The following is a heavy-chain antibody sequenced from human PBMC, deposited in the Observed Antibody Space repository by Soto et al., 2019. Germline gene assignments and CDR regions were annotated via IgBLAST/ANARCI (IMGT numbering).Heavy chain of an antibody. CDR1: GFTFSTYG. CDR2: IRDDGSNK. Sequence: PGGSLRLSCAASGFTFSTYGMHWVRQAPGKGLEWVAAIRDDGSNKYYADSVEGRFTISRDNSKNTVYLQMNSLRAEDTAVYYCARDDYGGGIPFDIWGQGTMVTVSS. CDR3: ARDDYGGGIPFDI. J-gene: IGHJ3*02. D-gene: IGHD3-16*01. V-gene: IGHV3-33*01.